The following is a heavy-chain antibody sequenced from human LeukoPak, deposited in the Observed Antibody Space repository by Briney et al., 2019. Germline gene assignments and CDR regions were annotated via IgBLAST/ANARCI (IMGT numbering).Heavy chain of an antibody. V-gene: IGHV4-61*01. Sequence: SQTLSLTCTVSGGSISSGSYYWSWIRQHPGKGLQWIGYIYYSGSTNYNPSLKSRVTISVDTSKNQFSLKLSSVTAADTAVYYCARGIVSNPWFDPWGRGTLVTVSS. J-gene: IGHJ5*02. CDR3: ARGIVSNPWFDP. D-gene: IGHD3-16*02. CDR2: IYYSGST. CDR1: GGSISSGSYY.